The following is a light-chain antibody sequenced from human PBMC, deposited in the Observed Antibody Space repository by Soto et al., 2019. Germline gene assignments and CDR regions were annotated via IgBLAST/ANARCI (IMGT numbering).Light chain of an antibody. CDR1: QGVSSSY. Sequence: EIVLTQSPGTLSLSPGERATLSCRSSQGVSSSYLAWYQHKPGQAPRLLIYDVSSRATGIPDRFSGSGSGTDFTLTISRLEPEYFAVYYCQQYGSSPTFGQGTKVEIK. CDR3: QQYGSSPT. V-gene: IGKV3-20*01. CDR2: DVS. J-gene: IGKJ1*01.